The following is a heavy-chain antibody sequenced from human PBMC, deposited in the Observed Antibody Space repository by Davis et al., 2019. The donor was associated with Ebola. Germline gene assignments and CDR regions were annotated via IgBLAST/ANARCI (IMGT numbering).Heavy chain of an antibody. CDR2: IYHSGST. CDR1: GGSISSGGYS. D-gene: IGHD5-24*01. J-gene: IGHJ3*02. Sequence: SETLSLTCAVSGGSISSGGYSWSWIRQPPGKGLEWIGYIYHSGSTYYNPSLKSRVTISVDTSKNQFSLKLSSVTAADTAVYYCARDLGMATGAFDIWGQGTMVTVSS. CDR3: ARDLGMATGAFDI. V-gene: IGHV4-30-2*01.